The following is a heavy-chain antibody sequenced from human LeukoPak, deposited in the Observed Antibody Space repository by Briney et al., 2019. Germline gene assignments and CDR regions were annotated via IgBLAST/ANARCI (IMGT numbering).Heavy chain of an antibody. J-gene: IGHJ4*02. CDR3: ARKGRGSYLYYFDY. CDR2: INHSGST. CDR1: GGSFSGYY. D-gene: IGHD1-26*01. V-gene: IGHV4-34*01. Sequence: PSETLSLTCAVSGGSFSGYYWTWIRQPPGKGLEWIGEINHSGSTNYNPSLKSRVTISVDTSKNQFSLKLSSVTAADTAVYYCARKGRGSYLYYFDYWGQGTLVTVSS.